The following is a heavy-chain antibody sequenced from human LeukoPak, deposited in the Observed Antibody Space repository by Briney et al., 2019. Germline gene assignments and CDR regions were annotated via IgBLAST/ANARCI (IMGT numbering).Heavy chain of an antibody. J-gene: IGHJ4*02. CDR2: IRYDGSNK. Sequence: GGSLRLSCAASGFTFSSYGMHWVRQAPGKGLEWVAFIRYDGSNKYYADSVKGRFTISRDNSKNTLYLQMNSLRAEDTAVYYCARDSWAVAGLYYWGQGTRVTVSS. CDR3: ARDSWAVAGLYY. CDR1: GFTFSSYG. D-gene: IGHD6-19*01. V-gene: IGHV3-30*02.